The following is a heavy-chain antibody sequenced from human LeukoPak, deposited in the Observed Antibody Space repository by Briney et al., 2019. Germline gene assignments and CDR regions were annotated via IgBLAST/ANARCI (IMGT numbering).Heavy chain of an antibody. CDR2: IIPFFPTP. J-gene: IGHJ6*03. CDR1: GDIFDNSA. V-gene: IGHV1-69*13. CDR3: ARDLRRSSSWYGYFYMDV. Sequence: ASVKVSCKASGDIFDNSAVSWVRQAPGQGLEWMGRIIPFFPTPNYAQRFRGRVTITADVSTNTAYMEVSSLTSEDTAVYYCARDLRRSSSWYGYFYMDVWGEGTTVIVSS. D-gene: IGHD6-13*01.